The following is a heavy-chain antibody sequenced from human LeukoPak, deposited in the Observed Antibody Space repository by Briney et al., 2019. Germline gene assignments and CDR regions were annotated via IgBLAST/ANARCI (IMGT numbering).Heavy chain of an antibody. D-gene: IGHD3-16*01. J-gene: IGHJ4*02. CDR2: INHSGST. CDR3: ARRGIMITFGGVGAIDY. CDR1: GGSFSGYY. V-gene: IGHV4-34*01. Sequence: SETLSLTCAVYGGSFSGYYWSWLRQPPGKGLEWIGEINHSGSTNYNPSLKSRVTISVDTSKNQFSLKLSSVTAADTAVYYCARRGIMITFGGVGAIDYWGQGTLVTVSS.